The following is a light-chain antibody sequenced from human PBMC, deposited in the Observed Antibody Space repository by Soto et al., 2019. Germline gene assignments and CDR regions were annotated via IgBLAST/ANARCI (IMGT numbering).Light chain of an antibody. CDR3: QQYNSYSYT. J-gene: IGKJ2*01. Sequence: DIQMTQSPTTLSASVGDRVTITCRASQSISSYLAWYQQKPGKATKLLIYKASSLESGVPSRFSGSASGTEFNLTISSLPPDDFATYYCQQYNSYSYTFGQGTKLEIK. CDR2: KAS. V-gene: IGKV1-5*03. CDR1: QSISSY.